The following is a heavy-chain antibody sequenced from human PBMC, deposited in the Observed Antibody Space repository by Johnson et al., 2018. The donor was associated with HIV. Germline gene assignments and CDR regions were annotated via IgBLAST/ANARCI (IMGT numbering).Heavy chain of an antibody. CDR3: ARDGESQQLPLGDAFDV. V-gene: IGHV3-53*01. CDR1: GFTVSSNY. Sequence: MQLVESGGGLIQPGGSLRLSCAASGFTVSSNYMTWVRQAPGKGLEWVSVIYSGGSTYYADSVRGRFTISRDNSKNTLYLQMSSLRAEDTAMYYCARDGESQQLPLGDAFDVWGQGTMVTVSS. J-gene: IGHJ3*01. D-gene: IGHD6-13*01. CDR2: IYSGGST.